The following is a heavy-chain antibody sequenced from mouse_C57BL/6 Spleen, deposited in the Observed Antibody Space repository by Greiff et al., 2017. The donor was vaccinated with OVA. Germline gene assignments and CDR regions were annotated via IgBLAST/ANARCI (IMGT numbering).Heavy chain of an antibody. V-gene: IGHV5-17*01. J-gene: IGHJ4*01. CDR1: GFTFSDYG. D-gene: IGHD1-1*01. CDR3: ARTYYGYAMDY. CDR2: ISSGSSTI. Sequence: DVKLVESGGGLVKPGGSLKLSCAASGFTFSDYGMHWVRQAPEKGLEWVAYISSGSSTIYYADTVKGRFTISRDNAKNTLFLQMTSLRSEDTAMYYCARTYYGYAMDYWGQGTSVTVSS.